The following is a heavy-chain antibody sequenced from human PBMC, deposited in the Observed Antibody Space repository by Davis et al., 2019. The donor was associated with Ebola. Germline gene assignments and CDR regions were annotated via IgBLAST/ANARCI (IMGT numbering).Heavy chain of an antibody. CDR2: ISYDGSNE. D-gene: IGHD5-18*01. J-gene: IGHJ4*02. V-gene: IGHV3-30*18. Sequence: GESLKIFCAASGFTFSSYGIHWVRQAPGKGLEWVAVISYDGSNEYYADSVKGRFTISRDNSKNTLFLQMNSLRVDDTAVYYCAKGRTNTPMVAMEFDYWGQGTLVTVSS. CDR3: AKGRTNTPMVAMEFDY. CDR1: GFTFSSYG.